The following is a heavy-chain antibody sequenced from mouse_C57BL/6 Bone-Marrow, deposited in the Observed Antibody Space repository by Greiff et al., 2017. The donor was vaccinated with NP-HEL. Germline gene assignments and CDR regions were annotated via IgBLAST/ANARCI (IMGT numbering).Heavy chain of an antibody. J-gene: IGHJ2*01. CDR2: INPGSGGT. CDR3: ARWGSSYVDY. Sequence: QVQLQQSGAELVRPGTSVKVSCKASGYAFTNYLIEWVKQRPGQGLEWIGVINPGSGGTNYNEKFKGKATLTADKSSSTAYMPLSSLTSEDSAVYFCARWGSSYVDYWGQGTTLTVSS. V-gene: IGHV1-54*01. D-gene: IGHD1-1*01. CDR1: GYAFTNYL.